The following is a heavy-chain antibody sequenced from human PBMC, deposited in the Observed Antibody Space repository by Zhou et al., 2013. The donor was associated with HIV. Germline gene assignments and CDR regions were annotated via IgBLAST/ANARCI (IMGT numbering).Heavy chain of an antibody. D-gene: IGHD3-9*01. J-gene: IGHJ5*02. V-gene: IGHV1-69*04. CDR3: AIKQTGYRGWFDP. Sequence: QVQLVQSGGEVKKPGSSVKVSCKGSGDSFNRYAISWVRQAPGQGLEWMGRIIPLLGIPNYAQMFQGRVTITADTSTSTAYMELNSLRSEDTAVYYCAIKQTGYRGWFDPWGQGTLVTVSS. CDR2: IIPLLGIP. CDR1: GDSFNRYA.